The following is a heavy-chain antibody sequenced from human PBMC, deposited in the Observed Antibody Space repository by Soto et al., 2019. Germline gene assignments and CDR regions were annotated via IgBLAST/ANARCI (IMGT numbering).Heavy chain of an antibody. V-gene: IGHV1-18*04. D-gene: IGHD2-15*01. CDR1: GYTFTSYG. CDR3: ARHVGWLLKWDIRFDY. CDR2: ISAYNGNT. J-gene: IGHJ4*02. Sequence: QVQLVQSGAEVKKPGASVKVSCKASGYTFTSYGISWVRQAPGQGLEWMGWISAYNGNTNYAQKLQGRVTMTTDTSTNTAYQEAGGLRSDDPCEYYCARHVGWLLKWDIRFDYWGQGTQVTVSS.